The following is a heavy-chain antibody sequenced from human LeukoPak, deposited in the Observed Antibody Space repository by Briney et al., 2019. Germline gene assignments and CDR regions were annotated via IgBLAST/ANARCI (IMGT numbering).Heavy chain of an antibody. CDR2: IIPIFGTA. Sequence: SVTVSCKASGGTFSSYAISWVRQAPGQGLEWMGGIIPIFGTANYAQKFQGRVTITADESTSTAYMELSSLRSEDTAVYYCARDPTPYYYDSSASLNRFDPRGQGTLGTVS. CDR1: GGTFSSYA. V-gene: IGHV1-69*13. CDR3: ARDPTPYYYDSSASLNRFDP. D-gene: IGHD3-22*01. J-gene: IGHJ5*02.